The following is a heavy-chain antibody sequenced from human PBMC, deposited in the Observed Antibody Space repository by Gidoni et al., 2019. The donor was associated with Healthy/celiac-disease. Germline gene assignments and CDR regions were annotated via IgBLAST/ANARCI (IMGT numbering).Heavy chain of an antibody. CDR3: AREGSGMVTADDAFDI. J-gene: IGHJ3*02. D-gene: IGHD2-21*02. Sequence: EVQLVESGGGLVKPGGSLRLSCAASGFTFRSYSMNWVRQAPGKGLEWVSSISSSSSYIYYADSVKGRFTISRDNAKNSLYLQMNSLRAEDTAVYYCAREGSGMVTADDAFDIWGQGTMVTVSS. V-gene: IGHV3-21*01. CDR2: ISSSSSYI. CDR1: GFTFRSYS.